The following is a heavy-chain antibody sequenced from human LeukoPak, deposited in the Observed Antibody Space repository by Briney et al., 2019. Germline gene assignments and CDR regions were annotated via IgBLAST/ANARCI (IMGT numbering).Heavy chain of an antibody. CDR3: ARDALDSSSWYYFDY. Sequence: PGGSLRLSCAASGFTFSSYGMHWVRQAPGKGLEWVAVIWYDGSNKYYADSVKGRFTISRDSSKNTLYLQMNSLRAEDTAVYYCARDALDSSSWYYFDYWGQGTLVTVSS. CDR1: GFTFSSYG. CDR2: IWYDGSNK. J-gene: IGHJ4*02. V-gene: IGHV3-33*01. D-gene: IGHD6-13*01.